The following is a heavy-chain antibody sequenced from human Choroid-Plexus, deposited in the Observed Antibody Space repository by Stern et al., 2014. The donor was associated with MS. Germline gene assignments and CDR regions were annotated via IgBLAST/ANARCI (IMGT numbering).Heavy chain of an antibody. J-gene: IGHJ4*02. D-gene: IGHD2-8*02. CDR2: VYYSGAT. Sequence: QLVESGPGLVKPSETLSLTCAVSGDSISSYTHYWAWIRQPPGKGLEXIGRVYYSGATYYNPSLKSPVTISVDTSNTHLSLGINAVTAADTAVYYCAKHACTGAACPFDLWGQGTLVTVSS. CDR1: GDSISSYTHY. V-gene: IGHV4-39*01. CDR3: AKHACTGAACPFDL.